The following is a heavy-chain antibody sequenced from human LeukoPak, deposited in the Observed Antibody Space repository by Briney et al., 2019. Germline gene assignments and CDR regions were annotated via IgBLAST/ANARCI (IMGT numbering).Heavy chain of an antibody. V-gene: IGHV3-30-3*01. Sequence: GRSLRLSCAASGFTFSSYAMHWVRQAPGKGLEWVAVISYDGSNKYYADSVKGRFTISRDNSKNTLYLQMNSLRAEDTAVYYCARGPYSSSWGGYFDYWGQGTLVTVSS. D-gene: IGHD6-13*01. J-gene: IGHJ4*02. CDR3: ARGPYSSSWGGYFDY. CDR2: ISYDGSNK. CDR1: GFTFSSYA.